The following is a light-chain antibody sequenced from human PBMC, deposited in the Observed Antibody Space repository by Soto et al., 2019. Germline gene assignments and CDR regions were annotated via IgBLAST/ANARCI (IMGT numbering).Light chain of an antibody. CDR2: GAS. CDR1: QSVSSN. V-gene: IGKV3D-15*01. CDR3: QQYNNWPLT. Sequence: EIVMTQSPATLSVSPGERATLSCRASQSVSSNLAWYQQKPGQAPRILIYGASTRATGIPARFSGSGSGTEFTLTISSLQSEAFAVYYCQQYNNWPLTFGGGTKVEIK. J-gene: IGKJ4*01.